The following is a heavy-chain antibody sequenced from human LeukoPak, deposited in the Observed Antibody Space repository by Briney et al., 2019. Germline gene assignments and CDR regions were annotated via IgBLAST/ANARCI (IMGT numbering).Heavy chain of an antibody. CDR3: RRDSNLEYSSSRGLGR. Sequence: SETLSLICTVSGGSISSYYGSWIRQPAGKGLEWIGRIYASGSTYYNPSLKCRVTMSVDTSKNQFSLRLTTVTAADTAVYYCRRDSNLEYSSSRGLGRWGQGALVTVSS. J-gene: IGHJ4*02. CDR2: IYASGST. V-gene: IGHV4-4*07. D-gene: IGHD6-6*01. CDR1: GGSISSYY.